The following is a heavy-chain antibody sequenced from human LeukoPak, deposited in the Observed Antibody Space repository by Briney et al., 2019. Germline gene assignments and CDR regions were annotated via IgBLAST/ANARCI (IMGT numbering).Heavy chain of an antibody. D-gene: IGHD6-19*01. Sequence: PGGSLRLSCAASGFTVSSNYMSWVRQAPGKGLEWVSVIYSGGSTYYADSVKGRFTISRDNSKNTLYLQMNSLRAEDTAVYYCARPRIAVAGTDYYYGMDVWGQGTTVTVSS. CDR2: IYSGGST. CDR3: ARPRIAVAGTDYYYGMDV. J-gene: IGHJ6*02. V-gene: IGHV3-53*01. CDR1: GFTVSSNY.